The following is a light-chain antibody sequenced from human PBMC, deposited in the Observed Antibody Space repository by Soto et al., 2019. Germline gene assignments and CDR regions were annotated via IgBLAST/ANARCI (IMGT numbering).Light chain of an antibody. Sequence: QSVLTQPPSASGTPGQRVTISCSGASSNIGSNFVYWYQQFPGTAPKPLIYSDYQRPSGVPDRFSASKSGTSASLAIRGLRSEEEADYYCSAWDDSVSGPVFGGGTKLTVL. CDR2: SDY. V-gene: IGLV1-47*02. CDR1: SSNIGSNF. CDR3: SAWDDSVSGPV. J-gene: IGLJ3*02.